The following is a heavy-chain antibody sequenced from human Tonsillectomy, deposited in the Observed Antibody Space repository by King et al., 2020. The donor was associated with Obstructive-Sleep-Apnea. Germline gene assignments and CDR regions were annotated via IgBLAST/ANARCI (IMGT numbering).Heavy chain of an antibody. V-gene: IGHV3-74*01. J-gene: IGHJ3*02. Sequence: VQLVESGGGLVQPGGSLRLSCAASGFTFSSYWMHWVRQAPGKGLVWVSRINSDGSSTSYADSVKGRFTISRDNAKNTLYLQMNSLRAEDTAVYYCARGLTYYCDSSGYRGAFDIWGQGTMVTVSS. CDR3: ARGLTYYCDSSGYRGAFDI. D-gene: IGHD3-22*01. CDR2: INSDGSST. CDR1: GFTFSSYW.